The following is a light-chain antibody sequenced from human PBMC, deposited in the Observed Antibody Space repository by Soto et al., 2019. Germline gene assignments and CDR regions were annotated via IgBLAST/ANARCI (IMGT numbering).Light chain of an antibody. V-gene: IGKV3-20*01. J-gene: IGKJ1*01. CDR1: QNVDKF. CDR2: GAS. CDR3: QQYGSSGT. Sequence: EIELTQSPATLSLSPGETATLSCRASQNVDKFLAWYQQRPGQAPRLLIYGASNRATGIPDRFSGSGSGTDFTLTISRLEPEDFAVYYCQQYGSSGTFGQGTKVDIK.